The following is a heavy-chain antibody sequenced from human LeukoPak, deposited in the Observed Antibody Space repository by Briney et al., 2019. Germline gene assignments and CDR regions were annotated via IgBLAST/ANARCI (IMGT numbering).Heavy chain of an antibody. V-gene: IGHV3-30*04. Sequence: GGSLRLSCAASGFTFSGYAMHWVRQAPGKGLEWVAVISNDGSNKYYADSVKGRFTISRDNSKNTLYLQMDSLRAEDTAVYYCAEKKQLGTGDAFDIWGQGTMVTVSS. D-gene: IGHD5-18*01. CDR1: GFTFSGYA. CDR3: AEKKQLGTGDAFDI. CDR2: ISNDGSNK. J-gene: IGHJ3*02.